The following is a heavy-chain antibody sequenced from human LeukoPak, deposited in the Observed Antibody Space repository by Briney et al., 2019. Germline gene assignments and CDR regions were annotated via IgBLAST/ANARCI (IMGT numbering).Heavy chain of an antibody. V-gene: IGHV3-21*01. CDR1: GFTFSSYS. Sequence: PGGSLRLSCAASGFTFSSYSMNWVRQAPGKGLEWVSSISSSSSYIYYADSVKGRFTISRDNAKNSLYLQMNSLRAEDTAVYYCAKHQRYFDWLFDYWGQGTLVTVSS. J-gene: IGHJ4*02. CDR2: ISSSSSYI. D-gene: IGHD3-9*01. CDR3: AKHQRYFDWLFDY.